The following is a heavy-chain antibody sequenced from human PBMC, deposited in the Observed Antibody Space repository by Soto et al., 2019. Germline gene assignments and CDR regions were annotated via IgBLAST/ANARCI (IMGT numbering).Heavy chain of an antibody. CDR2: IYYSGST. J-gene: IGHJ6*02. D-gene: IGHD5-18*01. CDR3: ARHGAKGYSYGYPTPYYYYGMDV. V-gene: IGHV4-39*01. CDR1: GGSISSSSYY. Sequence: PSETLSLTCTVSGGSISSSSYYWGWIRQPPGKGLEWIGSIYYSGSTYYNPSLKSRVTISVDTSKNQFSLKLSFVTAADTAVYYCARHGAKGYSYGYPTPYYYYGMDVWGQGTTVTVSS.